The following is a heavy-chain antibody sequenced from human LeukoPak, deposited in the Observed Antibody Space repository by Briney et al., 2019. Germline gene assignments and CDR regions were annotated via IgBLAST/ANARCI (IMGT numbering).Heavy chain of an antibody. CDR1: GDSISSYY. J-gene: IGHJ4*02. Sequence: PSETLSLTCTVSGDSISSYYWSWIRQPAGKGLEWIGRIYTSGSTNYNPSLKSRVTMSVDTSKNQFSLKLSSVTAADTAVYYCARESTAFGATHYIVYYFDYWGQGTLVTVSS. D-gene: IGHD1-26*01. V-gene: IGHV4-4*07. CDR2: IYTSGST. CDR3: ARESTAFGATHYIVYYFDY.